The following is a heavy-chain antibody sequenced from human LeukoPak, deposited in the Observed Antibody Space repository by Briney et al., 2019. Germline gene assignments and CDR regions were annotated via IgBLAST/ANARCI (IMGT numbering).Heavy chain of an antibody. D-gene: IGHD3-10*01. J-gene: IGHJ4*02. CDR1: GGSISSSSYY. Sequence: SETLPLTCTVSGGSISSSSYYWGWIRQPPGKGLEWIGSIYYSGSTYYNPSLKSRVTISVDTSKNQFSLKLSSVTAADTAVYYCARHDHYYGSGKGFDYWGQGTLVTVSS. CDR2: IYYSGST. V-gene: IGHV4-39*01. CDR3: ARHDHYYGSGKGFDY.